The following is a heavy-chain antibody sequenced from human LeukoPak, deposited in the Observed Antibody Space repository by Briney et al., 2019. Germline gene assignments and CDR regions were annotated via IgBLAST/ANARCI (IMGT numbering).Heavy chain of an antibody. CDR3: ARDSSTAMVIVGAFDI. V-gene: IGHV1-69*05. CDR1: GYTFTGYY. CDR2: IIPIFGTA. J-gene: IGHJ3*02. D-gene: IGHD5-18*01. Sequence: SVKVSSKASGYTFTGYYMHWVRQAPGQGLEWMGGIIPIFGTANYAQKFQGRVTITTDESTSTAYMELSSLRSEDTAVYYCARDSSTAMVIVGAFDIWGQGTMVTVSS.